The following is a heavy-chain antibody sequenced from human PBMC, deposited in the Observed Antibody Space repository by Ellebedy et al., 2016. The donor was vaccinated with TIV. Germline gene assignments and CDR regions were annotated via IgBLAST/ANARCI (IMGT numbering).Heavy chain of an antibody. CDR1: GGSFSGYY. V-gene: IGHV4-34*01. CDR2: VNQSGRT. D-gene: IGHD6-19*01. CDR3: AEGRSGWYYFDY. J-gene: IGHJ4*02. Sequence: SETLSLTCAVYGGSFSGYYWSWVRQPPGKGLEWIGEVNQSGRTNYHPSLKSRVTISVDTSKNPFSLRLSSVTAADTAMYYCAEGRSGWYYFDYWGQGTLVTVSS.